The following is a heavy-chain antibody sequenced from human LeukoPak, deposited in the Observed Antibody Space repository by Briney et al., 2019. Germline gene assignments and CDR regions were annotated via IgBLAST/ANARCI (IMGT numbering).Heavy chain of an antibody. J-gene: IGHJ4*02. CDR3: ARDPAGNRGNFDY. CDR2: IWYDGTDK. Sequence: PGGSLRLSCTASGIXFSHYGMHWVRQAPGRGLEWVAGIWYDGTDKYYADSVKGRFTISRDNSRNTLYLQMNSLRVEDTAMYSCARDPAGNRGNFDYWGQGTLVTVSS. CDR1: GIXFSHYG. D-gene: IGHD6-13*01. V-gene: IGHV3-33*01.